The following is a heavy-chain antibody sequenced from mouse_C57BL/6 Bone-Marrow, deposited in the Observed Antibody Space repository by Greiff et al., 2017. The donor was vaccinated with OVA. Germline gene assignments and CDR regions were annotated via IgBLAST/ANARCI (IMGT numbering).Heavy chain of an antibody. CDR3: ARGGYYGSGMDY. CDR1: GYSFTGYF. V-gene: IGHV1-20*01. CDR2: INPYNGDT. Sequence: EVQLQQSGPELVKPGDSVKISCKASGYSFTGYFMNWVMQSHGKSLEWIGRINPYNGDTFYNQKFKGKATLTVDKSSSTAHMELLSLTAGDSAVYYCARGGYYGSGMDYWGQGTSVTVSA. J-gene: IGHJ4*01. D-gene: IGHD1-1*01.